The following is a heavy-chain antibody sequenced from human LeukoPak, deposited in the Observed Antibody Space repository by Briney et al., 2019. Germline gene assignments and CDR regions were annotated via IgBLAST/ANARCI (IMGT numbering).Heavy chain of an antibody. V-gene: IGHV4-59*08. D-gene: IGHD3-10*01. Sequence: PSETLSLTCIASGFTISTYYRSWIRQPPGKGLEWIGYISYSGSTNYNPSLKKRVTISVDTSKNQFSVKRSSGTAADTAVYYCARLVWFGELLTDNWFDPWGQGTLVTVSS. CDR2: ISYSGST. J-gene: IGHJ5*02. CDR1: GFTISTYY. CDR3: ARLVWFGELLTDNWFDP.